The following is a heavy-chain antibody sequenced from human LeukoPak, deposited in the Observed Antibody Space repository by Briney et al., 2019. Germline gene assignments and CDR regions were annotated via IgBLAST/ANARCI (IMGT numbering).Heavy chain of an antibody. Sequence: SETLSLTCTVSGGSISSYYWSWIRQPAGKGLEWIGRIYASGSTNYNPSLKSRVTMSVDTSKNQFSLKPSSVTAADTAVYYCARDPGYYGSGTRGAFDIWGQGTMVTVSS. CDR3: ARDPGYYGSGTRGAFDI. V-gene: IGHV4-4*07. D-gene: IGHD3-10*01. J-gene: IGHJ3*02. CDR1: GGSISSYY. CDR2: IYASGST.